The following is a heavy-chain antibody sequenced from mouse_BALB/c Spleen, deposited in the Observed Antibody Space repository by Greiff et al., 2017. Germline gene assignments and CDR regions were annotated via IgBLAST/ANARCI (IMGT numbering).Heavy chain of an antibody. D-gene: IGHD2-14*01. Sequence: DVHLVASGGGLVKPGGSLKLSCAASGFTFSSYAMSWVRQTPEKRLEWVASISSGGSTYYPDSVKGRFTISRDNARNILYLQMSSLRSEDTAMYYCARGGYDEAMDDWGQGTSVTVAA. CDR2: ISSGGST. CDR3: ARGGYDEAMDD. V-gene: IGHV5-6-5*01. J-gene: IGHJ4*01. CDR1: GFTFSSYA.